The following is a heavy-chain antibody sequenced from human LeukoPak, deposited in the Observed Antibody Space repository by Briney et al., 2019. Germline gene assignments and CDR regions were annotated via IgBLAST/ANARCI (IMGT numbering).Heavy chain of an antibody. CDR1: GGSFSGYY. D-gene: IGHD6-19*01. CDR3: ASSSVADHYFDY. J-gene: IGHJ4*02. CDR2: IYYSGST. V-gene: IGHV4-34*01. Sequence: PSETLSLTCAVYGGSFSGYYWGWIRQPPGKGLEWIGSIYYSGSTYYNPSLKSRVTISVDTSKNQFSLKLSSVTAADTAVYYCASSSVADHYFDYWGQGTLVTVSS.